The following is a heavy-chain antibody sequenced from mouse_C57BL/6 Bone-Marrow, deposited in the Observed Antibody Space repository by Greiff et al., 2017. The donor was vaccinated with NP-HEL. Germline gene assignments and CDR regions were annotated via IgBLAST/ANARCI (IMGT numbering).Heavy chain of an antibody. CDR1: GFNIKDYY. D-gene: IGHD1-1*01. Sequence: EVQLQQSGAELVKPGASVKLSCTASGFNIKDYYMHWVKQRTEQGLEWIGRIDPEDGETKYAPNFQGKATITADTSSNTAYLQLSSLTSEDTAVYYCARDTTVVEYLAYWGQGTLVTVSA. CDR3: ARDTTVVEYLAY. J-gene: IGHJ3*01. V-gene: IGHV14-2*01. CDR2: IDPEDGET.